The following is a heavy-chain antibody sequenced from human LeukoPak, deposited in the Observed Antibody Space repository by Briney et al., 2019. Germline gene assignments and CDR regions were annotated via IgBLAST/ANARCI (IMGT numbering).Heavy chain of an antibody. V-gene: IGHV3-30-3*01. CDR3: AKGYGQQLVNNWFDP. CDR2: ISYDGSNK. Sequence: GGSLRLSCAASGFTFSSYAMHWVRQAPGKGLEWVAVISYDGSNKYYADSVKGRFTISRDNSKNTLYLQMNSLRAEDTAVYYCAKGYGQQLVNNWFDPWGQGTLVTVSS. D-gene: IGHD6-13*01. J-gene: IGHJ5*02. CDR1: GFTFSSYA.